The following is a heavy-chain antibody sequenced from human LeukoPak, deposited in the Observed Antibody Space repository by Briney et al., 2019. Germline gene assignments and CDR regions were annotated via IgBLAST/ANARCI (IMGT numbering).Heavy chain of an antibody. D-gene: IGHD3-22*01. CDR2: ISAYKGNT. J-gene: IGHJ6*03. Sequence: ASVKVSCKASGYTFTSYGINWVRQAPGQGLEWMGWISAYKGNTNYAQKFQGRVTMTTDTSTTTAYMELRSLRSDDTAVYCCARGPGGRSGYYPLEDYYYYYYMDVWGKGTTVTVSS. CDR3: ARGPGGRSGYYPLEDYYYYYYMDV. CDR1: GYTFTSYG. V-gene: IGHV1-18*01.